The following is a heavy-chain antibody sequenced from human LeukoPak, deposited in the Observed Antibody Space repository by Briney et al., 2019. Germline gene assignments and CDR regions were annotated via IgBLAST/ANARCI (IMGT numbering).Heavy chain of an antibody. CDR3: ARAVNLVAVAAHYYMDV. V-gene: IGHV4-30-2*01. CDR2: IYHSGST. J-gene: IGHJ6*03. D-gene: IGHD6-19*01. CDR1: GGSISSGGYY. Sequence: SETLSLTCTVSGGSISSGGYYWSWIRQPPGKGLEWIGYIYHSGSTYYNPSLKSRVTISVDRSKNQFSLKLSSVTAADTAVYYCARAVNLVAVAAHYYMDVWGKGTTVTVSS.